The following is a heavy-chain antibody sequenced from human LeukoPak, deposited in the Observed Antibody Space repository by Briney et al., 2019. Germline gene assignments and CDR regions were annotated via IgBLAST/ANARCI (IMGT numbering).Heavy chain of an antibody. D-gene: IGHD4-11*01. CDR1: GFTVSSNY. Sequence: GGSLRLSCAASGFTVSSNYMSWVRQAPGKGLEWVSLIHSAGSTYYTDSVKGGFTISRDNSKNTLYLQMNSLRAEDTAAYYCARDNYGTSWGQGTLVTVSS. CDR2: IHSAGST. J-gene: IGHJ4*02. CDR3: ARDNYGTS. V-gene: IGHV3-66*01.